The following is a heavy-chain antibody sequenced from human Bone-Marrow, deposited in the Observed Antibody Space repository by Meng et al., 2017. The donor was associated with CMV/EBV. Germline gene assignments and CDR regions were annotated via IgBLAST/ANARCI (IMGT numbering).Heavy chain of an antibody. D-gene: IGHD6-25*01. CDR2: ITSSSSTT. CDR3: AKDGPEGGGPGYYYYGMDV. CDR1: GFTFSSYS. V-gene: IGHV3-48*04. J-gene: IGHJ6*02. Sequence: GESLKISCAVSGFTFSSYSMNWVRQAPGKGLEWVSYITSSSSTTYYADSVKGRFTISRDNPKNSLYLQMNSLRAEDTAVYYCAKDGPEGGGPGYYYYGMDVWGQGTTVTVSS.